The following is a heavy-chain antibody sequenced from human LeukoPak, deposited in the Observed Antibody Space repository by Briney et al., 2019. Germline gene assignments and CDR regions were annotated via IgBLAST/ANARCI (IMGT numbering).Heavy chain of an antibody. CDR3: ARGDCSSTSCSLAY. CDR1: GFTFSNYG. J-gene: IGHJ4*02. Sequence: PGGSLRLSCAASGFTFSNYGMHWVRQAPGKGLEWVAVISYDGSNKYYADSVKGRFTISRDNSKNTLYLQMNSLRAEDTAVYYCARGDCSSTSCSLAYWGQGTLVTVSS. CDR2: ISYDGSNK. D-gene: IGHD2-2*01. V-gene: IGHV3-30*03.